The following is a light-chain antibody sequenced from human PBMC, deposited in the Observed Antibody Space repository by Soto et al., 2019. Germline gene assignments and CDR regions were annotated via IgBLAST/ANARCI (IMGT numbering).Light chain of an antibody. CDR1: QSISSW. J-gene: IGKJ2*01. V-gene: IGKV1-5*01. CDR2: DAS. Sequence: DIQMTQSPSTLSASVGDRVTITCRASQSISSWLAWYQQKPGKAPKLLIYDASTLGSGVPSRFSGSGSGTEFTLTISSLQPEDSATYYCQQYNSYPPYTFGQGTKMEIK. CDR3: QQYNSYPPYT.